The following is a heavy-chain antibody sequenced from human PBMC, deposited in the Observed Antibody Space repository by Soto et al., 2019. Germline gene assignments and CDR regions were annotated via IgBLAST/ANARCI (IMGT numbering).Heavy chain of an antibody. CDR1: GGTFSSYA. Sequence: EASVKVSCKASGGTFSSYAISWVRQAPGQGLEWMGGIIPIFGTANYAQKFQGRVTITADESTSTAYMELSSLRSEDTAVYYCARCNAPAAIRGNYYYGMDVWGQGTTVTVSS. CDR3: ARCNAPAAIRGNYYYGMDV. J-gene: IGHJ6*02. CDR2: IIPIFGTA. D-gene: IGHD2-2*01. V-gene: IGHV1-69*13.